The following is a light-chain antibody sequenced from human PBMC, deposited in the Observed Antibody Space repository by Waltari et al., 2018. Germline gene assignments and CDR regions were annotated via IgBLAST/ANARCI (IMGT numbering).Light chain of an antibody. V-gene: IGLV1-40*01. CDR3: QSYDSSLSGWV. CDR2: GTS. J-gene: IGLJ3*02. Sequence: QSVLTQPPSVSGAPGQGVTISCTGSSSNIGAGYDVHWYQPLPGTAPKLVIYGTSNGPAGVPDRFSGSKSGTAASLAITGLQAEDEADYYCQSYDSSLSGWVFGGGTKLTVL. CDR1: SSNIGAGYD.